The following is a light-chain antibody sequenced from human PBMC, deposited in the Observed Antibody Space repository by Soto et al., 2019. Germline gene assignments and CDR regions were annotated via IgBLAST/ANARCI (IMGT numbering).Light chain of an antibody. J-gene: IGKJ4*01. Sequence: DIQMTQSPSTLSASVGDRVTITCRASQRVTTWLAWYQQKPGQAPNLLIHDASTLEPGAPSRFRGSGSGTVFTLTISNLQPDDFATYYCQQYNSYPTFGGGTKVDIK. CDR2: DAS. CDR3: QQYNSYPT. V-gene: IGKV1-5*01. CDR1: QRVTTW.